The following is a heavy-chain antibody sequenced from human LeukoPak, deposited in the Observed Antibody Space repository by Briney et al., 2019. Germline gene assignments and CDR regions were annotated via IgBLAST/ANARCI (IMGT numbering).Heavy chain of an antibody. Sequence: SETLSLTCAVSGYSISSGYYWGWIRQPPGKGLEWIGSIYHSGSTYYNPSLKSRVTISVDTSKNQFSLKLSSVTAADTAVYYCARNYGDYGAPFDYWGQGTLVTVSS. J-gene: IGHJ4*02. D-gene: IGHD4-17*01. V-gene: IGHV4-38-2*01. CDR3: ARNYGDYGAPFDY. CDR2: IYHSGST. CDR1: GYSISSGYY.